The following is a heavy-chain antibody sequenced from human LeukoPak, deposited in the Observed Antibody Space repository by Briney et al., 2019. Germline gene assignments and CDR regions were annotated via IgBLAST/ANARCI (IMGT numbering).Heavy chain of an antibody. CDR1: GFTFGSYV. CDR3: AKRGSGWYLDY. Sequence: PTGGSLRLSCAASGFTFGSYVMSWVRQAPGKGPEWVSAISGDGGTYYADSVKGRFTISRDNSKNTLYLQMNSLGGEDTAIYYCAKRGSGWYLDYWGQGTLVTVSS. J-gene: IGHJ4*02. V-gene: IGHV3-23*01. CDR2: ISGDGGT. D-gene: IGHD6-19*01.